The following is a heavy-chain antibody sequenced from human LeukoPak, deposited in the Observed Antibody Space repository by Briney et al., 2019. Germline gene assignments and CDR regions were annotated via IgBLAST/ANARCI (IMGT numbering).Heavy chain of an antibody. CDR1: GFTFSSYG. J-gene: IGHJ4*02. Sequence: PGRSLRLSCAASGFTFSSYGMHWVRQAPGKGLEWVAVISYDGGNKYYADSVKGRFTISRDNSKNTLYLQMNSLRAEDTAVYYCAKWSSTKSFDYWGQGTLVTVSS. CDR2: ISYDGGNK. D-gene: IGHD2-2*01. CDR3: AKWSSTKSFDY. V-gene: IGHV3-30*18.